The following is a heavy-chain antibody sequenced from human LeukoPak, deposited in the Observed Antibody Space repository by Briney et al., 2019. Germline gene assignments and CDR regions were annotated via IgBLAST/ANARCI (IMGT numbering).Heavy chain of an antibody. CDR2: IKQDGSEK. D-gene: IGHD5-24*01. CDR1: GFTFSSYR. J-gene: IGHJ4*02. CDR3: ARTEATEPFDY. V-gene: IGHV3-7*01. Sequence: GGSLRLSCAASGFTFSSYRMSWVRQAPGKGLEWVANIKQDGSEKYYVDSVKGRFTISRDNAKNSLYLQMNSLRAEDTAVYYCARTEATEPFDYWGQGTLVTVSS.